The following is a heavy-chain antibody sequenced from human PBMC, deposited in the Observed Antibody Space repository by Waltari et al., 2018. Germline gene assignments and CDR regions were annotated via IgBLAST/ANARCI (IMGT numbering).Heavy chain of an antibody. CDR1: GYTFSSYD. CDR3: AGDYYGSGSPSGY. J-gene: IGHJ4*02. V-gene: IGHV1-8*03. Sequence: QVQLVQSGAEVKKPGASVKVSCEASGYTFSSYDINWVRQATGQGLEWMGWMNPNSGNTGYAQKFQGRVTITRNTSISTAYMELSSLRSEDTAVDYCAGDYYGSGSPSGYWGQGTLVTVSS. D-gene: IGHD3-10*01. CDR2: MNPNSGNT.